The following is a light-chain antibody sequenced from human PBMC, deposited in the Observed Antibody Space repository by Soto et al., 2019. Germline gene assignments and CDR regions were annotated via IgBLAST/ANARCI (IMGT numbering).Light chain of an antibody. CDR3: QQYNSYST. Sequence: MIKSTSTLSASVGDRVTITCGASQSISSWLAWYQQKPGKAPKLLIYDASSLESGVPSRFSGSGSGTEFTLTISSLQPDDFATYYCQQYNSYSTFGQGTKVDIK. J-gene: IGKJ1*01. V-gene: IGKV1-5*01. CDR1: QSISSW. CDR2: DAS.